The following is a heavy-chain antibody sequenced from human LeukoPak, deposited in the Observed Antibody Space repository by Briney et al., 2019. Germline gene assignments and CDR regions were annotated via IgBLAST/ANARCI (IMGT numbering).Heavy chain of an antibody. CDR2: INHSGST. CDR1: GGSFSGYY. D-gene: IGHD3-3*01. V-gene: IGHV4-34*01. J-gene: IGHJ6*04. CDR3: ARGPRYDFLDV. Sequence: PSETLSLTCAVYGGSFSGYYWSWIRQPPGKGLEWIGEINHSGSTNYNPSLKSRVTISADTSKNQFSLKLSSVTAADTAVYYCARGPRYDFLDVWGKGTTVTVSS.